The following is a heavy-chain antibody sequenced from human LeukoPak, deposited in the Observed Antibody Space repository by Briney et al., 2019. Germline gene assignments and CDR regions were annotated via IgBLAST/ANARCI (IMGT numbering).Heavy chain of an antibody. J-gene: IGHJ5*02. Sequence: SETLSLTCTVSGASVTSGGFYWGWLRQSAGKGLQWIATVYYTGSTYYNPSLKSRVTISIDTSKNQFSLNLRSLIAADTAVYYCARHSGSGSLSRPFDPWGRGTLVTVSS. D-gene: IGHD3-10*01. CDR3: ARHSGSGSLSRPFDP. CDR2: VYYTGST. V-gene: IGHV4-39*01. CDR1: GASVTSGGFY.